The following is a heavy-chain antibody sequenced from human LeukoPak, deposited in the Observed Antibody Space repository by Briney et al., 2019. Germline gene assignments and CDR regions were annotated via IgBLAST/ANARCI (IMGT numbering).Heavy chain of an antibody. V-gene: IGHV3-53*01. CDR2: ILTGDNT. D-gene: IGHD3-9*01. CDR1: GFTVRSKY. J-gene: IGHJ4*02. Sequence: GGSLRLSCAASGFTVRSKYMSWVRLAPGKGPEWVSVILTGDNTYYSDSVRGRFTISRDHSRNTLYLQMNNLRAEDTAVYYCATELRYVGGYFDYWGQGALVTVSS. CDR3: ATELRYVGGYFDY.